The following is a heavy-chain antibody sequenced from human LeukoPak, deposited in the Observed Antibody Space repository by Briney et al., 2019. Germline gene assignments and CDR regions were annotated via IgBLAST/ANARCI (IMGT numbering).Heavy chain of an antibody. V-gene: IGHV1-2*02. Sequence: ASVKVSCKAPGDTFTGYYMHWVRQAPGQGLEWMGWINPNSGGTNYAQKFQGRVTMTRDTSISTAYMELSRLRSDDTAVYYCARDRRIQLWLDYWGQGTLVTVSS. J-gene: IGHJ4*02. CDR2: INPNSGGT. CDR1: GDTFTGYY. D-gene: IGHD5-18*01. CDR3: ARDRRIQLWLDY.